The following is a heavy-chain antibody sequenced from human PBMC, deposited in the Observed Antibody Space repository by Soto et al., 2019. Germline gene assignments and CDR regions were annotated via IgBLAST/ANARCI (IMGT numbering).Heavy chain of an antibody. D-gene: IGHD3-10*01. CDR3: ASMGYHYGSGSYPLDY. J-gene: IGHJ4*02. CDR2: INHSGST. CDR1: GGSFSGYY. Sequence: SETLSLTCAVYGGSFSGYYWSWIRQPPGKGLEWIGEINHSGSTNYNPSLKSRVTISVDTSKNQFSLKLSSVTAADTAVYYCASMGYHYGSGSYPLDYWGQGTLVTVSS. V-gene: IGHV4-34*01.